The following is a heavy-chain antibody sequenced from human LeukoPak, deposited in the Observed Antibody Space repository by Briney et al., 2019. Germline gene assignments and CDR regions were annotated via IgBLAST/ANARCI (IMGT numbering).Heavy chain of an antibody. CDR3: ARSGGSGWDEGFDY. J-gene: IGHJ4*02. Sequence: SGESLKISCKGSGYSFTSYWIVWVRQMPGKGLEWMGIIYLSDSDARYSPSFQGQVTMSADKSISTAYLQWSNLKASDTAIYYCARSGGSGWDEGFDYWGQGTLVTVSS. D-gene: IGHD6-19*01. CDR1: GYSFTSYW. V-gene: IGHV5-51*01. CDR2: IYLSDSDA.